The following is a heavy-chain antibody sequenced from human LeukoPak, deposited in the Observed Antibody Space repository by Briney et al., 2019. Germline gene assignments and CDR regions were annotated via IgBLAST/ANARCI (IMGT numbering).Heavy chain of an antibody. J-gene: IGHJ4*02. V-gene: IGHV4-34*01. D-gene: IGHD3-22*01. CDR2: INHSGST. Sequence: SETLSLTCAVYGGSFSGYYWSWIRQPPGKGLEWIGEINHSGSTNYNPSLTSRVTISVDTSKNQFSLKLSSVTAADTAVYYCARGPDSSGYFGGSDYWGQGTLVTVSS. CDR1: GGSFSGYY. CDR3: ARGPDSSGYFGGSDY.